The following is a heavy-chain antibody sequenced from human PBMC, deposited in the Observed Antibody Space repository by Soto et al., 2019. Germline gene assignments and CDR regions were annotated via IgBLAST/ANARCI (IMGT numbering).Heavy chain of an antibody. V-gene: IGHV3-11*01. Sequence: AGGSLRLSCAASGFTFSDFYMTWIRQAPGKGLEWVSYISSSGGTMDYADSVKGRFTISRDNAKNSLYLQMNSLRAEDTAVYYCTREQWYRFDSWGQGTLVTVSS. D-gene: IGHD2-15*01. CDR1: GFTFSDFY. CDR3: TREQWYRFDS. J-gene: IGHJ4*02. CDR2: ISSSGGTM.